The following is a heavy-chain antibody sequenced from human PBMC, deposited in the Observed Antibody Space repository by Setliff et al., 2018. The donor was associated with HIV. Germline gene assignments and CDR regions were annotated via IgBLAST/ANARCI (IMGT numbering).Heavy chain of an antibody. CDR3: VRVGRRDGWGRIAAIGWSWFDP. CDR1: GTNLDSFV. J-gene: IGHJ5*02. Sequence: SVKVSCKASGTNLDSFVISWVRQASGQGLEWMGGITPVIGRPIYAQRFHGRVTITAEKSTNTAYMELTSLTSDDTAVYYCVRVGRRDGWGRIAAIGWSWFDPWGQGTRVTVSS. D-gene: IGHD6-25*01. CDR2: ITPVIGRP. V-gene: IGHV1-69*10.